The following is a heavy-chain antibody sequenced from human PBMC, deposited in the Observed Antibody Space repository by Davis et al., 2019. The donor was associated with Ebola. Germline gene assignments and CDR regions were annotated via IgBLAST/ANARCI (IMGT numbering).Heavy chain of an antibody. CDR1: GYTFTAYY. CDR2: IIPILGIS. V-gene: IGHV1-69*10. Sequence: SVKVSCKASGYTFTAYYIHWVRQAPGQGLEWMGGIIPILGISNYAQKFQGRVTFIADKSTNTTYMEVSSLRSEDTAVYYCARDGASGSYDYWGQGTLVSVSS. D-gene: IGHD3-10*01. J-gene: IGHJ4*02. CDR3: ARDGASGSYDY.